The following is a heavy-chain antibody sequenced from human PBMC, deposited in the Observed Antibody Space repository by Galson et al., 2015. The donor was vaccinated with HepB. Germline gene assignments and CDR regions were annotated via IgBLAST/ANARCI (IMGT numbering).Heavy chain of an antibody. V-gene: IGHV3-48*02. Sequence: SLRLSCAASGFTFSSYSMNWVRQAPGKGLEWVSYISSSSSTIYYADSVKGRFTISRDNAKNSLYLQMNSLRDEDTAVYYCARTYYDFWSGYPEYFEDYSYCGMDVWGQGTTVTVSS. CDR3: ARTYYDFWSGYPEYFEDYSYCGMDV. D-gene: IGHD3-3*01. CDR2: ISSSSSTI. J-gene: IGHJ6*02. CDR1: GFTFSSYS.